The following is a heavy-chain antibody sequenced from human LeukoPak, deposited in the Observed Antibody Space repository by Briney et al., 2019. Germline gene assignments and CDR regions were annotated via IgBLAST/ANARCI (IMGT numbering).Heavy chain of an antibody. V-gene: IGHV3-30*18. CDR1: GFTFSNYG. J-gene: IGHJ1*01. CDR3: AKRDLVRGALGY. CDR2: MSSDGSDE. D-gene: IGHD3-10*01. Sequence: GGSLRLSCVASGFTFSNYGMHWVRQAPDKGLEWVASMSSDGSDEYSADSVKGRFTISRDNSKNTLSLQMNSLRPEDTAVYYCAKRDLVRGALGYWGQGTLVTVSS.